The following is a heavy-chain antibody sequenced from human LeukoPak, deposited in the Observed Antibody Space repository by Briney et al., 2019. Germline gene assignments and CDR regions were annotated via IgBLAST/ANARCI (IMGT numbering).Heavy chain of an antibody. CDR1: GFTFGTYW. Sequence: GGSLRLSCGASGFTFGTYWMHWVRHAPGKGLVWVSGINSDGGTTTYADSVKGRYTISRDNAKNTLYLQMNNLRAEDTAIYYCATDSYVSGSYYRLFYWGQGTLVTVSS. D-gene: IGHD3-10*01. CDR2: INSDGGTT. V-gene: IGHV3-74*01. J-gene: IGHJ4*02. CDR3: ATDSYVSGSYYRLFY.